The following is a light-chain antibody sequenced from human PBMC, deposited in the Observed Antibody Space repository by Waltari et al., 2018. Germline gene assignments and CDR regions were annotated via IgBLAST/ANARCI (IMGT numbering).Light chain of an antibody. Sequence: QSALTQPPSASGSPGPSVTIPCTGPRSAVGAYNYVSWYHQYPDKAPKLMIYEVTKRPSGVPDRFSGSKSGNTASLTVSGLQAEDEADYYCISYAGNNKYVLGAGTKVTVL. CDR3: ISYAGNNKYV. J-gene: IGLJ1*01. CDR2: EVT. V-gene: IGLV2-8*01. CDR1: RSAVGAYNY.